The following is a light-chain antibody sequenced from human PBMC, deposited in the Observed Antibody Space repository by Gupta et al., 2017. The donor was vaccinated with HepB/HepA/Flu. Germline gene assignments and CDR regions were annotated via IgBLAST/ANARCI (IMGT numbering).Light chain of an antibody. CDR3: QQSNNWPPYT. J-gene: IGKJ2*01. V-gene: IGKV3-15*01. Sequence: ELAMTQFPATLSVSPGERVTLSCRASQSISSNLAWYQQKPGQHPRLLIYSASTRATGIPARSSGSGSGTEFTLTISSLQSEDFAVYFCQQSNNWPPYTFGQGTKLEI. CDR1: QSISSN. CDR2: SAS.